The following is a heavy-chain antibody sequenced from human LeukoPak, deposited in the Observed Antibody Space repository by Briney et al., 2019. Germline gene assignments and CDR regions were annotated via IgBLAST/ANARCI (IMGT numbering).Heavy chain of an antibody. Sequence: GGSLRLSCVGSGFTFSNYWMRWVRQAPGKGLEWVAGISDTGGRTNYADSVKGRFTISRDNPKNTLYLQMNSLRAEDTAVYFCAKRGVVIRVILVGFHKEAYYFDSWGQGALVSVSS. D-gene: IGHD3-22*01. CDR3: AKRGVVIRVILVGFHKEAYYFDS. CDR2: ISDTGGRT. CDR1: GFTFSNYW. J-gene: IGHJ4*02. V-gene: IGHV3-23*01.